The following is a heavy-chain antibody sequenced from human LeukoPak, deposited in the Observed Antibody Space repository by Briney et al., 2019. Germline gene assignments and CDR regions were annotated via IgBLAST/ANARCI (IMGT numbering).Heavy chain of an antibody. J-gene: IGHJ4*02. CDR1: GFTFSTTA. CDR3: AKDVLRWAFDY. Sequence: GGSLRLSCAASGFTFSTTAMAWVRQAPGKGLELVSGFGGTGDIHYADSMRGRFTISRDNSKGILYLQMNSLRAEDTAVYYCAKDVLRWAFDYWGQGTLVTVSS. V-gene: IGHV3-23*01. D-gene: IGHD3-3*01. CDR2: FGGTGDI.